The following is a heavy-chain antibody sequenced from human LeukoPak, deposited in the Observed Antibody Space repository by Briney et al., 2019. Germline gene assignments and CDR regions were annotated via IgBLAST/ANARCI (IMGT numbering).Heavy chain of an antibody. J-gene: IGHJ4*02. D-gene: IGHD6-13*01. CDR2: INPNSAGT. Sequence: ASVKVSCKASGYTFTGYYMHWVRQAPGQGLEWMGWINPNSAGTNYAQKFQGRVTMTRDTSISTAYMELSRLRSDDTAVYYCARDRAAAGYFDYWGQGTLVTVSS. CDR3: ARDRAAAGYFDY. V-gene: IGHV1-2*02. CDR1: GYTFTGYY.